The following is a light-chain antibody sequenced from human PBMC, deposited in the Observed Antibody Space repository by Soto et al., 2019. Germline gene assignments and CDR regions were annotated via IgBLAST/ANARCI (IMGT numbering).Light chain of an antibody. Sequence: SVSTQSPGTLSLSPGERATLSCRXSQSVSSSSLAWYQQKPGQAPRLLIYGASTRATGIPARFSGSGSGTEFTLIISSLQSEDFAVYYCQHYNNWPPWTFGQGTKVDTK. CDR3: QHYNNWPPWT. CDR2: GAS. CDR1: QSVSSS. V-gene: IGKV3-15*01. J-gene: IGKJ1*01.